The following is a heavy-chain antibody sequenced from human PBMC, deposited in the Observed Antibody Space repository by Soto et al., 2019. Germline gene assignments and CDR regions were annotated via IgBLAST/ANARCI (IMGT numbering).Heavy chain of an antibody. V-gene: IGHV4-39*01. CDR1: GGSISSSSYY. D-gene: IGHD4-17*01. J-gene: IGHJ4*02. CDR2: IYYSGST. CDR3: ASQYQTTVVTDY. Sequence: QLQLQESGPGLVKPSETLSLTCTVSGGSISSSSYYWGWIRQPPGKGLEWIGSIYYSGSTYYNPSLKSRITISVDTSKNQFSLKLSSVTAAATAVYYCASQYQTTVVTDYWGQGTLVTVSS.